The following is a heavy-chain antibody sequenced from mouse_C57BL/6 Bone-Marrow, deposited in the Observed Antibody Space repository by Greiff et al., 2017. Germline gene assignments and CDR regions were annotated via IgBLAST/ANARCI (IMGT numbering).Heavy chain of an antibody. CDR1: GFSLTSYG. CDR2: IWSDGST. J-gene: IGHJ4*01. D-gene: IGHD1-1*01. Sequence: QVQLQESGPGLVAPSQSLSITCTVSGFSLTSYGVHWVRQPPGKGLEWLVVIWSDGSTTYNSALKSRLSISKDNSKSQVFLKMNSLQTDDTAMYYCARHGGYYGKDAMDYWGQGTSVTVSS. V-gene: IGHV2-6-1*01. CDR3: ARHGGYYGKDAMDY.